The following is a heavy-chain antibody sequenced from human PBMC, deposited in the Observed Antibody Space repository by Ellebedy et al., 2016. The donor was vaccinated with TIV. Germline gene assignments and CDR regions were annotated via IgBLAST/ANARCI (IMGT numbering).Heavy chain of an antibody. D-gene: IGHD1-1*01. CDR1: GYTFTSYY. CDR3: ATPEGVNPHDLHGMDV. J-gene: IGHJ6*02. CDR2: INPSGGST. Sequence: ASVKVSCXASGYTFTSYYMHWVRQAPGQGLEWMGIINPSGGSTSYAQKFQGRVTMTRDTSTSTVYMELSSLRSEDTAVCYCATPEGVNPHDLHGMDVWGQGTTVTVSS. V-gene: IGHV1-46*01.